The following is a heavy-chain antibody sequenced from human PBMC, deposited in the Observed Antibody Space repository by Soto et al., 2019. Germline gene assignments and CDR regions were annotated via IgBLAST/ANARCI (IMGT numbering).Heavy chain of an antibody. CDR1: GGSISSSSYY. CDR3: ATNNGESGSIFDY. D-gene: IGHD5-12*01. CDR2: IYYSGSA. V-gene: IGHV4-39*01. J-gene: IGHJ4*02. Sequence: QLQLPESGPGLVKPSETLSLTCTVSGGSISSSSYYWGWIRQPPGKGLEWIGSIYYSGSAYYNPSHKRRVTISVATSKNQFSLKLSSVTAADTAVYYCATNNGESGSIFDYWGQGTLVTVSS.